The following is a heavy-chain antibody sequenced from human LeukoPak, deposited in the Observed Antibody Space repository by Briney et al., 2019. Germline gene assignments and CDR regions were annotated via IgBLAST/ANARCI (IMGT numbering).Heavy chain of an antibody. CDR1: GGSISNGTYY. V-gene: IGHV4-61*02. CDR2: IYTSEST. D-gene: IGHD3-22*01. CDR3: ARHSGYYDP. Sequence: SETLSLTCTVSGGSISNGTYYWSWIRQPAGKGLEWIGRIYTSESTNYNPSLKSRVTISVDTSKNQFSLKLSSVTAADTAVYYCARHSGYYDPWGQGTMVTVSS. J-gene: IGHJ3*01.